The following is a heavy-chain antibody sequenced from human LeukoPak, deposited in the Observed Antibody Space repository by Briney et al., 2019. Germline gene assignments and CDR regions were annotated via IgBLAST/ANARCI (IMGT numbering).Heavy chain of an antibody. CDR1: GYTFTDYY. J-gene: IGHJ4*02. CDR2: INPISGGT. CDR3: ARDIRLVPAAREVDY. D-gene: IGHD2-2*01. V-gene: IGHV1-2*02. Sequence: AAVKVSCKASGYTFTDYYMHWVRQGPEQGLEWVGWINPISGGTIYAQKFQGRVTMTRDTSISTAYMELSSLRYDDTAVYYCARDIRLVPAAREVDYWGQGTLVTVSS.